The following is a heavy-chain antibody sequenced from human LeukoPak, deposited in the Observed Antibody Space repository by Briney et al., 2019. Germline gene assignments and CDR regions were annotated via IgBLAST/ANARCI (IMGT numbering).Heavy chain of an antibody. Sequence: GGSLRLSCAASGFTFSDYYMSRIRQAPGRGLEWVSYISSSGSTINYADSVKGRFTISRDNAKNSLYLQMNSLRAEDTAVYYCARALYDYIWGSFDYWGQGTLVTVSS. CDR1: GFTFSDYY. CDR3: ARALYDYIWGSFDY. CDR2: ISSSGSTI. D-gene: IGHD3-16*01. V-gene: IGHV3-11*01. J-gene: IGHJ4*02.